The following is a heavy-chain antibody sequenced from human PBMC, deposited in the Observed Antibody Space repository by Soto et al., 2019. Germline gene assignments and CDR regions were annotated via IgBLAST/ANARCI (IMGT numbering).Heavy chain of an antibody. J-gene: IGHJ4*02. V-gene: IGHV1-69*01. CDR3: ARSGSVVVISQLDN. CDR1: GGTFSTYA. Sequence: QVQLVQSGAEVKKPGSSVKISCKASGGTFSTYAFSWVRQAPGQGLEWVGGIIPIIGTPYYAQNFMGRLTINADESTTTAYMELSSLTFEDTAIYYCARSGSVVVISQLDNWGQGTLLTVSS. CDR2: IIPIIGTP. D-gene: IGHD3-22*01.